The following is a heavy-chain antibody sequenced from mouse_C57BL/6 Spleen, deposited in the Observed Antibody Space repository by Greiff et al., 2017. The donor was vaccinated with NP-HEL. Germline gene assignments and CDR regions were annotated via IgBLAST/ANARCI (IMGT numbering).Heavy chain of an antibody. CDR3: ARKGSHYYGSSLGFAY. D-gene: IGHD1-1*01. CDR1: GYTFTGYW. Sequence: VQLQQSGAELMKPGASVKLSCKATGYTFTGYWIEWVKQRPGHGLEWIGEILPGSGSTNYNEKFKGKATFTADTSSNTAYMQLSSLTTEDSAIYYGARKGSHYYGSSLGFAYWGQGTLVTVSA. CDR2: ILPGSGST. V-gene: IGHV1-9*01. J-gene: IGHJ3*01.